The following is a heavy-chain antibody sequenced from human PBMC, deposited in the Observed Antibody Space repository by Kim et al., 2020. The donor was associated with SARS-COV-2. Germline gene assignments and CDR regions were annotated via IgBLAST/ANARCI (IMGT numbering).Heavy chain of an antibody. CDR3: ARGRFGEFTFDY. Sequence: SVKVSCKASGGTFSSYAISWVRQAPGQGLEWMGGIIPIFGTANYAQKFQGRVTITADESTSTAYMELSSLRSEDTAVYYCARGRFGEFTFDYWGQGTLVTVSS. V-gene: IGHV1-69*13. CDR1: GGTFSSYA. CDR2: IIPIFGTA. D-gene: IGHD3-10*01. J-gene: IGHJ4*02.